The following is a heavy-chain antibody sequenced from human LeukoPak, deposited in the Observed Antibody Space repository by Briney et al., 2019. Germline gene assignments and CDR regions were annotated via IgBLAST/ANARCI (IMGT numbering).Heavy chain of an antibody. V-gene: IGHV3-9*03. J-gene: IGHJ4*02. CDR2: ISWNSGSI. D-gene: IGHD6-19*01. Sequence: GGSLRLSCAASGFTFDDYAMHWVRQAPGKGLEWVSGISWNSGSIGYADSVKGRFTISRDNAKNSLYLQMNSLRADDMALYYCAKGTYSSGWYVIDYWGQGTLVTVSS. CDR1: GFTFDDYA. CDR3: AKGTYSSGWYVIDY.